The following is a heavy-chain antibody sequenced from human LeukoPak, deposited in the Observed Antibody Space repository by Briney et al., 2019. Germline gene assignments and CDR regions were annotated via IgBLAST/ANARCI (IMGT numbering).Heavy chain of an antibody. CDR3: ARDLLAGYDSSGYYENDAFDI. CDR2: IYYSGST. D-gene: IGHD3-22*01. J-gene: IGHJ3*02. CDR1: GGSISSGGYY. V-gene: IGHV4-31*03. Sequence: SETLSLTCTVSGGSISSGGYYWSWIRQHPGKGLEWIGYIYYSGSTYYNPSLKGRVTISVDTSKNQFSLKLSSVTAADTAVYYCARDLLAGYDSSGYYENDAFDIWGQGTMVTVSS.